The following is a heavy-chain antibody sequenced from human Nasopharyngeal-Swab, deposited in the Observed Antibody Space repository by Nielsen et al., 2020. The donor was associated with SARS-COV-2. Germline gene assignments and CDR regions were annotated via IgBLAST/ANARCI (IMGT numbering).Heavy chain of an antibody. CDR1: GFPFSRYW. D-gene: IGHD2-21*01. J-gene: IGHJ5*02. V-gene: IGHV3-74*01. CDR3: ARDVAGADSA. CDR2: IDTDGSTT. Sequence: LSCPAPGFPFSRYWMHWVRQVPGKGLVWVSRIDTDGSTTDHADSVKGRFTISRDNAKNTLYLQMNNLRAEDTALYYCARDVAGADSAWGQGTLVTVSS.